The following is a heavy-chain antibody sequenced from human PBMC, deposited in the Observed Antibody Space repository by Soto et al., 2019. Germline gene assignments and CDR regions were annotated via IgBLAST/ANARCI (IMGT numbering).Heavy chain of an antibody. CDR2: IWYDGSNK. CDR3: ARDSWSEIYYYGMDG. CDR1: GFTFSSYG. V-gene: IGHV3-33*01. Sequence: QVQLVESGGGVVQPGRSLRLSCAASGFTFSSYGMHWVRQAPGKGLEWVAGIWYDGSNKYYADSVKGRFTISRDNSKNTLYLQMNSLRAEDTAVYYCARDSWSEIYYYGMDGWGQGTTVTVSS. D-gene: IGHD3-3*01. J-gene: IGHJ6*02.